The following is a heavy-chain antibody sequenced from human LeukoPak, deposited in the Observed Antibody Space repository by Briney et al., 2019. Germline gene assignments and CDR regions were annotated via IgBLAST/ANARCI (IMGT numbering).Heavy chain of an antibody. CDR2: ISSSGSTI. V-gene: IGHV3-48*02. Sequence: GGSLRLSCAASGFTFSSYSMNWVRQAPGKGLEWVSYISSSGSTIYYADSVKGRFTISRDNAKNSLYLQMNSLRDEDTAVYYCVKSKGYYFDYWGQGTLVTVSS. J-gene: IGHJ4*02. CDR3: VKSKGYYFDY. CDR1: GFTFSSYS.